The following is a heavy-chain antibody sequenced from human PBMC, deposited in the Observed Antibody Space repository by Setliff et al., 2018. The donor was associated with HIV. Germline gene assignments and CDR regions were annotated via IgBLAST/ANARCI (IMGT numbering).Heavy chain of an antibody. Sequence: PGGSLRLSCAASGFIFNNYAMTWVRQAPGKGLEWVSVIYSGGRTYYAESVKGRFTISRDDSKSTLYLQMHSLRVEDTAAYYCAKGVKWLDPWGQGIQVTVSS. CDR2: IYSGGRT. J-gene: IGHJ5*02. CDR3: AKGVKWLDP. CDR1: GFIFNNYA. V-gene: IGHV3-23*01. D-gene: IGHD3-16*01.